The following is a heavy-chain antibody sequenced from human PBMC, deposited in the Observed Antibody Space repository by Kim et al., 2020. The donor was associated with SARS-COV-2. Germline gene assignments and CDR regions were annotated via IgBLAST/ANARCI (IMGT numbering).Heavy chain of an antibody. D-gene: IGHD3-10*01. J-gene: IGHJ6*02. CDR2: IYYSGST. CDR1: GGSISSSSYY. V-gene: IGHV4-39*01. CDR3: ARLGGGRWFGELLQTYGMDV. Sequence: SETLSLTCTVSGGSISSSSYYWGWIRQPPGKGLEWIGSIYYSGSTYYNPSLKSRVTISVDTSKNQFSLKLSSVTAADTAVYYCARLGGGRWFGELLQTYGMDVWGQGTTVTVSS.